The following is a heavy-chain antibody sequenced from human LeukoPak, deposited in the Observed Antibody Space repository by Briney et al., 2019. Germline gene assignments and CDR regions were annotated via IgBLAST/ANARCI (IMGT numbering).Heavy chain of an antibody. Sequence: GASVKVSCKASGYTFTGYYMHWVRQAPGQGLEWMGWINPNSGGTNYAQKFQGRVTMTRDTSISTAYMELSRLRSDDTAVYYCARESGIAALGGAFDIWGQGTMVTVSS. V-gene: IGHV1-2*02. CDR2: INPNSGGT. CDR3: ARESGIAALGGAFDI. D-gene: IGHD6-13*01. CDR1: GYTFTGYY. J-gene: IGHJ3*02.